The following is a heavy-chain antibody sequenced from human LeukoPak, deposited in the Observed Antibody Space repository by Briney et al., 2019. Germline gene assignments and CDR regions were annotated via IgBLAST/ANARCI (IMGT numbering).Heavy chain of an antibody. D-gene: IGHD3-16*01. J-gene: IGHJ6*03. V-gene: IGHV4-4*09. Sequence: SETLSLTCTVSGGSISSYYWSWIRQPPGKGLEWIGYIYTSGSTNYNPSLKSRVTISVDTSKNQFSLKLSSVTAADTAVYCCARLSLDYYYYYYMDVWGKGTTVTVSS. CDR1: GGSISSYY. CDR3: ARLSLDYYYYYYMDV. CDR2: IYTSGST.